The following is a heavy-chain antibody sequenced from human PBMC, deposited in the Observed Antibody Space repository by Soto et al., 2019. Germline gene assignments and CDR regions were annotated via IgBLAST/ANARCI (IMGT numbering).Heavy chain of an antibody. D-gene: IGHD3-3*01. V-gene: IGHV4-59*08. CDR3: ARVYQSGHYFTLDY. Sequence: SETLSLTCTVSGGSISSYYWSWIRQPPGKGLEWIGYIYYSGSTNYNPSLKSRVTISVDTSKNQFSLKLSSVTAADTAVYYCARVYQSGHYFTLDYWGQGTLVTVSS. CDR2: IYYSGST. CDR1: GGSISSYY. J-gene: IGHJ4*02.